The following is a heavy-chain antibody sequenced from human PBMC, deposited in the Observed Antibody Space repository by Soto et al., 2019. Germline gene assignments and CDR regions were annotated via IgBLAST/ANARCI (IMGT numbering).Heavy chain of an antibody. V-gene: IGHV4-30-4*01. D-gene: IGHD2-21*02. J-gene: IGHJ5*02. Sequence: QVQLQESGPGLVEPSQTMSLTCTVSGGSISSGAYYWSWIRHPPGKGLEWIGYIYYSGSTYYNPSLKSRVTISVDTSKNQFSLKLNSVTAADTAVYYCARAMVVTQNWFDPWGQGTLVTVSS. CDR1: GGSISSGAYY. CDR2: IYYSGST. CDR3: ARAMVVTQNWFDP.